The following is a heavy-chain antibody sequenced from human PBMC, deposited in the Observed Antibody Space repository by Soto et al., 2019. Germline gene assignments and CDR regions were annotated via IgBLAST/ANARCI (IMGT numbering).Heavy chain of an antibody. D-gene: IGHD1-26*01. V-gene: IGHV3-33*01. CDR2: VWHDGSNK. CDR3: AREGLSGSQPEFDS. J-gene: IGHJ4*02. CDR1: GFIFSSFG. Sequence: PGGSLRLSCVVSGFIFSSFGMHWFRQAPGKGLEWVGFVWHDGSNKDYADSVKGRSTISRDNSKNTVYLHMNSLRAEDTAVYYCAREGLSGSQPEFDSWGQGTLVTVSS.